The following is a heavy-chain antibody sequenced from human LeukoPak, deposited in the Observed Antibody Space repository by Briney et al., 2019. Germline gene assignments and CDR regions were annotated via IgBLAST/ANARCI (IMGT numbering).Heavy chain of an antibody. CDR2: ISYDGSNK. D-gene: IGHD1-1*01. V-gene: IGHV3-30-3*01. Sequence: PGGSLRLSCAASGFTFSSYAMHWVRQAPGKGLEWVAVISYDGSNKYYADSVKGRFTISRDNSKNTLYLQMNSLRAEDTAVYYCARAVKDQLVRMPTDYWGQGTLVTVSS. CDR3: ARAVKDQLVRMPTDY. CDR1: GFTFSSYA. J-gene: IGHJ4*02.